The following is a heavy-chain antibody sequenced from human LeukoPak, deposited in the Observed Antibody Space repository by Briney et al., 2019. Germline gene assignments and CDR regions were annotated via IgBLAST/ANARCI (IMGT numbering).Heavy chain of an antibody. CDR1: GFTFSRYG. Sequence: GGSLRLSCAASGFTFSRYGMHWVRQAPGKGLEWVAFIWNDGSNKYYADSVKGRFTVSRDNSKSTLSLQMSSLRAEDTAVYYCANQCGGICDCDYWGQGTRVTVSS. V-gene: IGHV3-30*02. CDR3: ANQCGGICDCDY. CDR2: IWNDGSNK. D-gene: IGHD2-15*01. J-gene: IGHJ4*02.